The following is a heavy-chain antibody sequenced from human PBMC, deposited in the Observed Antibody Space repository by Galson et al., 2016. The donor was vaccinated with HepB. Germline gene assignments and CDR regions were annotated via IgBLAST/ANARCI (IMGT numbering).Heavy chain of an antibody. D-gene: IGHD3-10*01. Sequence: SETLSLTCTVSSDSIKNYDYYWAWIRQAPGKGLQWIGTVYHNGNANYNPSLKSRVAISVDPSTNQFSLKLTSVTAADTAVYYCARRTEFLFYFDFWGQGALVTISS. CDR2: VYHNGNA. V-gene: IGHV4-39*01. J-gene: IGHJ4*02. CDR3: ARRTEFLFYFDF. CDR1: SDSIKNYDYY.